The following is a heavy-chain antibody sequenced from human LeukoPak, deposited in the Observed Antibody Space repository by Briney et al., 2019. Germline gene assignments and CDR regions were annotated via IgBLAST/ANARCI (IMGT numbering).Heavy chain of an antibody. D-gene: IGHD3-22*01. J-gene: IGHJ4*02. V-gene: IGHV3-53*01. CDR1: GFTVSSNY. CDR2: IYSGGST. CDR3: ARVPIVSSSGYYYDY. Sequence: GGSLRLSCAASGFTVSSNYMSWVRQAPGKGLEWVSVIYSGGSTYYADSVKGRFTISRDNSKNTLYLQMNSLRAEDTAVYYCARVPIVSSSGYYYDYWGQGTLVTVSS.